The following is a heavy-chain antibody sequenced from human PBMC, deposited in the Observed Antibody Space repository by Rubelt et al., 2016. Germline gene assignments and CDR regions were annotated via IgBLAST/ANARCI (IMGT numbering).Heavy chain of an antibody. CDR3: ARGSPDPWDLRSYFDY. V-gene: IGHV3-48*04. D-gene: IGHD1-26*01. J-gene: IGHJ4*02. Sequence: YYADSVKGRFTISRDNAKNSLYLQMNSLRSEDTAVYYCARGSPDPWDLRSYFDYWGQGTLVTVSS.